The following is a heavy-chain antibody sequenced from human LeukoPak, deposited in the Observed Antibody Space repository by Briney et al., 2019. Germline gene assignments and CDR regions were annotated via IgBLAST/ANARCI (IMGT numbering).Heavy chain of an antibody. J-gene: IGHJ4*02. CDR2: ISGAGAST. Sequence: PGGSLRLSCAASGFTFSSYAMSWVRQAPGKGLDWVSAISGAGASTYYADSVKGRFTISRDNSKNTLYLQMKSLRAEDTAIYYCAKGGVTTKKAYFDYWGQGTRVSVSS. CDR1: GFTFSSYA. D-gene: IGHD5-12*01. CDR3: AKGGVTTKKAYFDY. V-gene: IGHV3-23*01.